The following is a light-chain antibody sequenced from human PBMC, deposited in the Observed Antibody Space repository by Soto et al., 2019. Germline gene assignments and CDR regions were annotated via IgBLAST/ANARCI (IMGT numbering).Light chain of an antibody. V-gene: IGKV2-30*01. CDR2: KVS. J-gene: IGKJ5*01. Sequence: DVVLTQSPLSLPVTLGQPASISCRSSLSLVYSAGSTYLNWFQQRPGQSPRRLIYKVSNRDSGVPERFSGSGSGTDVTLEISRVEAEDVGVYYCMQGTHWPPITFGQGTRLEIK. CDR1: LSLVYSAGSTY. CDR3: MQGTHWPPIT.